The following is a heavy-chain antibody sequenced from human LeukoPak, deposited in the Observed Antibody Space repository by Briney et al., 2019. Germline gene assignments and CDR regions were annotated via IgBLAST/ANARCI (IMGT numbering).Heavy chain of an antibody. CDR2: INPSGGST. CDR1: GGTFSSYA. J-gene: IGHJ5*02. Sequence: ASVKVSCKASGGTFSSYAISWVRQAPGQGLEWMGIINPSGGSTSYAQKFQGRVTMTRDTSTSTVYMELSSLRSEDTAVYYCARDLSPEWFGELPWFDPWGQGTLVTVSS. V-gene: IGHV1-46*01. D-gene: IGHD3-10*01. CDR3: ARDLSPEWFGELPWFDP.